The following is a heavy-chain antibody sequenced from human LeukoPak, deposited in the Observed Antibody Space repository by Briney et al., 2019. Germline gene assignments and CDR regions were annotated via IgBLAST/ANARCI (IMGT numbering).Heavy chain of an antibody. CDR2: IIPILGIA. J-gene: IGHJ4*02. V-gene: IGHV1-69*04. Sequence: SVEVSCKASGGAFSSYAISWVRQAPGQGPEWMGRIIPILGIANYAQKFQGRVTITADKSTSTAYMELSSLRSEDTAVYYCARGGDILTGGNYDYWGQGTLVTVSS. CDR1: GGAFSSYA. D-gene: IGHD3-9*01. CDR3: ARGGDILTGGNYDY.